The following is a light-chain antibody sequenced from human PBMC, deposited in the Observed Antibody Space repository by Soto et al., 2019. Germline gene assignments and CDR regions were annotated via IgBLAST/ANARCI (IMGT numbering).Light chain of an antibody. CDR3: HHYERPEFS. J-gene: IGKJ2*01. Sequence: EIVLTQSPGTLSLSPGDRATLSSTASPRVSNSYLAWYQQKPGQAPRLLIYEASTRAAGVPDRVTGGGSWTDLTITISALEPEDFSLYFCHHYERPEFSFGQGPGLEI. CDR1: PRVSNSY. V-gene: IGKV3-20*01. CDR2: EAS.